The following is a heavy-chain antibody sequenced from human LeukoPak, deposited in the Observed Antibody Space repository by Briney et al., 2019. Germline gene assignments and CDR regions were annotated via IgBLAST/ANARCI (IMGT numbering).Heavy chain of an antibody. CDR2: IYHSGST. CDR3: ATGYSSTWYYFDY. Sequence: SETLSLTCTVSGDSIGSYYWSWIRQPPRKGLEWIGYIYHSGSTNYNPSLKSRVTISADTSKDQFSLKLASVTAADTAVYYCATGYSSTWYYFDYWGQGTLVTVSS. CDR1: GDSIGSYY. D-gene: IGHD6-13*01. V-gene: IGHV4-59*01. J-gene: IGHJ4*02.